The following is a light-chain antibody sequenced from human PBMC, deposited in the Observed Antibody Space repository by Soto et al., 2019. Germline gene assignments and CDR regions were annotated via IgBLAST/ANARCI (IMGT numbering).Light chain of an antibody. CDR3: SSYTNINTRACV. CDR2: EVT. V-gene: IGLV2-14*01. CDR1: SGDIGSYNL. J-gene: IGLJ1*01. Sequence: QSVLTQPASVSGSPGQSITISCTGTSGDIGSYNLVSWYQQHPGKAPKLIIYEVTDRPSGVSNRFSGSKSGNTASLTISGLQAEDEAESYCSSYTNINTRACVFGTGTKVTVL.